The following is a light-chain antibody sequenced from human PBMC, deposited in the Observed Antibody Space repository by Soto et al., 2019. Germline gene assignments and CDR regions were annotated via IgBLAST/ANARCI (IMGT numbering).Light chain of an antibody. Sequence: EIVLTQSPGTLSLSPGERATLSCRASQSVTSTYLAWYQQKPGQAPRLLIYGASSRATGVPDRFSGSGSGTDFTLTISRLDPEDFAVYYCQQYVSSPFTFGPGTKVDIK. CDR3: QQYVSSPFT. J-gene: IGKJ3*01. V-gene: IGKV3-20*01. CDR1: QSVTSTY. CDR2: GAS.